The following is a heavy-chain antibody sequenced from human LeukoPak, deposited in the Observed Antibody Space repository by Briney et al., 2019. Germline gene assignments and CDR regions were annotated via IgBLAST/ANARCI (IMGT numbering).Heavy chain of an antibody. CDR1: GGSINSGDYY. V-gene: IGHV4-30-4*01. D-gene: IGHD6-19*01. Sequence: PSETLSLTCTVSGGSINSGDYYWSWIRQLPGKGLEWIGYISYSGSTYYSPPLKSRVTISVDTSKNQFSLKLSSVTAADTAVYYCARDISGHDAFDIWGQGTMVTVSS. J-gene: IGHJ3*02. CDR2: ISYSGST. CDR3: ARDISGHDAFDI.